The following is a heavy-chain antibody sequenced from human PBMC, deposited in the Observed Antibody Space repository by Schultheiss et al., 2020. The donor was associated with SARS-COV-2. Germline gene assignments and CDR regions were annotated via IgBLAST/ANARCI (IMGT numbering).Heavy chain of an antibody. J-gene: IGHJ3*02. CDR2: IWHDGGNK. CDR3: AREVVQLNAFDI. Sequence: GESLKISCVTSGFTFSSYGMHWVRQAPGKGLEWVAVIWHDGGNKYYADSVKGRFTISRDNSKNTLYLQMNSLRAEDTAVYYCAREVVQLNAFDIWGQGTMVTVSS. CDR1: GFTFSSYG. D-gene: IGHD2-21*01. V-gene: IGHV3-33*01.